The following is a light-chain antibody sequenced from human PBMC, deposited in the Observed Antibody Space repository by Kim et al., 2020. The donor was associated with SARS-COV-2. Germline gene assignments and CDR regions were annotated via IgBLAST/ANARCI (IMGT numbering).Light chain of an antibody. CDR1: SNNVGDQG. Sequence: QTATLTCTGNSNNVGDQGAAWLQQHQGHPPKLLTYRNDNRPSGISERFSASRSGNTASLTITGLQPEDEADYYYSAWDSSLSAWVFGGGTKLTVL. V-gene: IGLV10-54*04. J-gene: IGLJ3*02. CDR3: SAWDSSLSAWV. CDR2: RND.